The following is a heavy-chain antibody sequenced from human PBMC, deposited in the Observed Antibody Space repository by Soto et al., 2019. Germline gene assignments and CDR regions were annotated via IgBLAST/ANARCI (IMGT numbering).Heavy chain of an antibody. V-gene: IGHV1-18*04. D-gene: IGHD6-13*01. CDR2: ISAYNGNT. Sequence: ASVKVSCKASGYTFTSYGISWVRQAPGQGLEWMGWISAYNGNTNYAQKLQGRVTMTTDTSTSTAYMELRSLRSDDTAVYYCARDSAWIAAAGKGSTSGYYYYGMDVWGQGTTVTVSS. CDR1: GYTFTSYG. J-gene: IGHJ6*02. CDR3: ARDSAWIAAAGKGSTSGYYYYGMDV.